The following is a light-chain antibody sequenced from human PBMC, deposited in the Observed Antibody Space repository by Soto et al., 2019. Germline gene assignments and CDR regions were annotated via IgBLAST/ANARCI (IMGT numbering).Light chain of an antibody. CDR2: DTS. CDR3: QQRGNWPPGFT. CDR1: QSVSMH. J-gene: IGKJ3*01. Sequence: EIVLARSPGSLSLAPCERATLSCRASQSVSMHLAWYQQKPGQAPRLLIYDTSNRATGIPARFSGSGSGTDFTLTISSLEPEDFAVYYCQQRGNWPPGFTFGPGTKVDIK. V-gene: IGKV3-11*01.